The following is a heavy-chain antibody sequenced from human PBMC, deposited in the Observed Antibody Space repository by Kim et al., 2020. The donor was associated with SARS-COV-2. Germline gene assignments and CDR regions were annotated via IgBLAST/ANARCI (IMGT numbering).Heavy chain of an antibody. D-gene: IGHD2-2*02. J-gene: IGHJ4*02. CDR2: ISSSGNII. CDR3: ARLGCSSTSCYMRRDYFDY. CDR1: GFTFSSYE. Sequence: GGSLRLSCAASGFTFSSYEMNWVRQAPGKGLEWVSYISSSGNIIFYADSVKGRFTISRDNAKNSLYLQMNSLRAEDTAVYYCARLGCSSTSCYMRRDYFDYWGRGTLVTVSS. V-gene: IGHV3-48*03.